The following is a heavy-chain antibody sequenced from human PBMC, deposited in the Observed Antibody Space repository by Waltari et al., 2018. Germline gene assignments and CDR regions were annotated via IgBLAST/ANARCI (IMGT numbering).Heavy chain of an antibody. CDR3: ASAGYSGYDYGSRWFDP. CDR2: IYYSGST. J-gene: IGHJ5*02. D-gene: IGHD5-12*01. Sequence: QVQLQESGPGLVKPSETLSLTCTVSGGSISSYYWSWIRQPPGKGLEWIGYIYYSGSTNYNPSLKSRVTISVDTSKNQSALKLSSVTAADTAVYYCASAGYSGYDYGSRWFDPWGQGTLVTVSS. CDR1: GGSISSYY. V-gene: IGHV4-59*01.